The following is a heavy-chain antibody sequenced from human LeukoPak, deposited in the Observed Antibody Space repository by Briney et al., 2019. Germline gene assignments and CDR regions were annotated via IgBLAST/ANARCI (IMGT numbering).Heavy chain of an antibody. CDR3: AKGAYDYIEMGYFDD. CDR1: GFRFSNFA. Sequence: GGSLRLSCAASGFRFSNFAMSWVRQAPGKGLEWVSLIIGSSGNTLYADSVKGRFTISRDISKNRLYLQMNSLRAEDTALYYCAKGAYDYIEMGYFDDWGQGTLVTVSS. CDR2: IIGSSGNT. D-gene: IGHD5-12*01. V-gene: IGHV3-23*01. J-gene: IGHJ4*02.